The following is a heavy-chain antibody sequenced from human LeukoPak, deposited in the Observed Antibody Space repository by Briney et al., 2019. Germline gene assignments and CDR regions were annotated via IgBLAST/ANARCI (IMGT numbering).Heavy chain of an antibody. CDR3: AKDIVVAGYYGMDV. V-gene: IGHV3-23*01. Sequence: GGSLRLSCAASGFTFSNYAMSWVRQAPGKGLEWVSSIRTNGGSTYYADSVKGRFTISGDNSRNRLYLQMNSLRAEDTAVYYCAKDIVVAGYYGMDVWGQGTTVTVSS. J-gene: IGHJ6*02. CDR1: GFTFSNYA. CDR2: IRTNGGST. D-gene: IGHD2-21*01.